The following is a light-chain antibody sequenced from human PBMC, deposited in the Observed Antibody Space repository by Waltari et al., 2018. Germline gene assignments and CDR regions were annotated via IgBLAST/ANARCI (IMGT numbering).Light chain of an antibody. Sequence: DIVMTQSPATLSVSPGERATLSYRARQSVGTNLAWYQQRPGQAPRLLLYGASSRATGIPARFSGSGSGTDFTLTINSLQPEDFALYYCQQYHNWPPWAFGQGTKVEIK. V-gene: IGKV3-15*01. CDR3: QQYHNWPPWA. J-gene: IGKJ1*01. CDR2: GAS. CDR1: QSVGTN.